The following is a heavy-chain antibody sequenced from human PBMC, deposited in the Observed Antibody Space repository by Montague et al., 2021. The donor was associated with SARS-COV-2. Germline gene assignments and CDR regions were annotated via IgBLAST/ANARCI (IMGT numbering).Heavy chain of an antibody. CDR1: GGSISSGGYY. CDR2: IYYSGST. V-gene: IGHV4-31*03. Sequence: TLSLTCTVSGGSISSGGYYWSWIRQHPGKGLEWIGYIYYSGSTYYNLSLKSRVTIAVDTSKNHFSLKLSSVTAADTAVYYCARVKSMITFGGVIVLFDYWGQGTLVTVSS. CDR3: ARVKSMITFGGVIVLFDY. D-gene: IGHD3-16*02. J-gene: IGHJ4*02.